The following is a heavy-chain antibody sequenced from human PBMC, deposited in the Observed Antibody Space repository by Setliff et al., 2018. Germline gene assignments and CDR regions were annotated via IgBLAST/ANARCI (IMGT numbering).Heavy chain of an antibody. CDR3: ARDRGYNFWSGYFVKDYFDY. J-gene: IGHJ4*02. CDR1: GYTFTSYG. D-gene: IGHD3-3*01. Sequence: PSVKVSCKASGYTFTSYGISWVRQAPGQGLEWMGWISAYNGNTNYAQKLQGRVTMTTDTSTSTAYMELRSLRSDDTAVYYCARDRGYNFWSGYFVKDYFDYWGQGTLVTVSS. CDR2: ISAYNGNT. V-gene: IGHV1-18*01.